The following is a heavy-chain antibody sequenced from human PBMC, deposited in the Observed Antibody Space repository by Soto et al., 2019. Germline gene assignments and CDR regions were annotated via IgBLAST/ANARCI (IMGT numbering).Heavy chain of an antibody. D-gene: IGHD4-17*01. CDR2: IYYSGST. Sequence: QVQLQESGPGLVKPSQTLSLTCTVSGGSISSGGYYWSWIRQHPGKGLEWIGYIYYSGSTHYNPSVKRRVTISVDTSKNQFSLKLSSVTAADTAVYYCARALTTVTWFDPWGQGTLVTVSS. CDR3: ARALTTVTWFDP. V-gene: IGHV4-31*03. CDR1: GGSISSGGYY. J-gene: IGHJ5*02.